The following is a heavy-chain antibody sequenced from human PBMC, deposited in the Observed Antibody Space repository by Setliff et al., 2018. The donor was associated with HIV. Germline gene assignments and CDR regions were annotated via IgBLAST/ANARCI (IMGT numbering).Heavy chain of an antibody. V-gene: IGHV1-69*10. Sequence: SVKVSCKPSGGNLGSFAFSWVRQAPGQGLEWMGGYIPTLHITRYAENIQRGRVTISADTSTGTIYLDLRGLRIEDTAVYYCARGGAYFERLFPPSYYMDLWGIGTSVTVSS. CDR2: YIPTLHIT. J-gene: IGHJ6*03. CDR3: ARGGAYFERLFPPSYYMDL. D-gene: IGHD3-9*01. CDR1: GGNLGSFA.